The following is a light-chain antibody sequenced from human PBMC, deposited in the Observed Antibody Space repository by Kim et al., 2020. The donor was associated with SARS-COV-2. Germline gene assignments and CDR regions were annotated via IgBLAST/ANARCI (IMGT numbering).Light chain of an antibody. CDR1: SSDVGSYNL. CDR2: ESS. Sequence: PGQAITITCTGTSSDVGSYNLVSWYQQPPGNAPKLMNYESSKRPAGVSNRFSGSKSGNTASLTISGLQADDEADYYCCSYAGSWVFGGGTKLIVL. J-gene: IGLJ3*02. V-gene: IGLV2-23*01. CDR3: CSYAGSWV.